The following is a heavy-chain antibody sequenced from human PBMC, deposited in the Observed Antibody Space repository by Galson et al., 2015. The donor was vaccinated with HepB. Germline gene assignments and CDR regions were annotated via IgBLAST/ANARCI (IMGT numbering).Heavy chain of an antibody. V-gene: IGHV6-1*01. CDR1: GDSVSSGSVV. D-gene: IGHD4-23*01. J-gene: IGHJ6*02. Sequence: CAISGDSVSSGSVVWNWVRQSPSRGLEWLGRTYYRSNWYNEYAVSVKSRITINPDTSKNQFSLQLDSVTPEDTAVYYCAREYGGSSGGLDVWGQGTTVTVSS. CDR2: TYYRSNWYN. CDR3: AREYGGSSGGLDV.